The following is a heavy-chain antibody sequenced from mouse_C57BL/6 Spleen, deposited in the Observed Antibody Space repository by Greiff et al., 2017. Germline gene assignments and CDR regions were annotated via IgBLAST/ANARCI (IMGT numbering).Heavy chain of an antibody. J-gene: IGHJ4*01. CDR2: IYPGDGDT. V-gene: IGHV1-80*01. CDR1: GYAFSSYW. D-gene: IGHD2-3*01. Sequence: QVQLKESGAELVKPGASVKISCKASGYAFSSYWMNWVKQRPGKGLEWIGQIYPGDGDTNYNGKFKGKATLTADKSSSTAYMQLSSLTSEDSAVYFCARCDGDYAMDYWGQGTSVTVSS. CDR3: ARCDGDYAMDY.